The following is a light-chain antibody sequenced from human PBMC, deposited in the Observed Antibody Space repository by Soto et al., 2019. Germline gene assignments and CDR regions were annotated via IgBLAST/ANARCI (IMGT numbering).Light chain of an antibody. Sequence: DIVMTQSPLSLPVTPGEPASISCRSSQSLLHSNGYNSLDWYLQKPGQSTQLLIYLGSHRASGVPERFSGSESGTDFTLKITRVEAEDVGVYYCMQALTTPWTFGQGTKVEIK. CDR1: QSLLHSNGYNS. CDR2: LGS. V-gene: IGKV2-28*01. J-gene: IGKJ1*01. CDR3: MQALTTPWT.